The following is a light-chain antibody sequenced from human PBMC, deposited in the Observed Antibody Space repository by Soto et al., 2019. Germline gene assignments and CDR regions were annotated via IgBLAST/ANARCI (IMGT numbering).Light chain of an antibody. CDR2: AAS. Sequence: IQMTQSPSSLSASVGDRVTITCRASQGIRNDLGWYQQKPGKAPKRLIYAASSLQSGVPSRFSGSGSGTDFTLTISRLQAEDVAVYYCQQYYYTPYSFGQGTKLEIK. J-gene: IGKJ2*03. CDR1: QGIRND. V-gene: IGKV1-6*01. CDR3: QQYYYTPYS.